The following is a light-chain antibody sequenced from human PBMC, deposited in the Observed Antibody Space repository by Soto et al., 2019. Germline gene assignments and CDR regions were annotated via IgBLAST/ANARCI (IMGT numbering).Light chain of an antibody. Sequence: DIQMTQSPSTLPASVGDRVTITCRANQSISTWLAWYQQKPGKAPRLLINAASNLQSGVPSRFRGSGSETDFTLTITSLQPEDFATYYCQQSYTTPRTFGQGTKVDI. V-gene: IGKV1-39*01. CDR3: QQSYTTPRT. CDR1: QSISTW. CDR2: AAS. J-gene: IGKJ1*01.